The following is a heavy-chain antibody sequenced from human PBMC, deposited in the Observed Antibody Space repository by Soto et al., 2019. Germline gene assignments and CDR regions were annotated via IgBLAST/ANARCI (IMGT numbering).Heavy chain of an antibody. Sequence: GGSLRLSCAASGCTFSNYAMSWVRPAPGKGLEWVSTFSSSGGVTYYADSVKGRFTISRDNSKNTLNLQMNSLRAEDTAVYYCTKANRYCSGANCFTFDYWGLGTLVTVSS. CDR2: FSSSGGVT. CDR3: TKANRYCSGANCFTFDY. J-gene: IGHJ4*02. V-gene: IGHV3-23*01. CDR1: GCTFSNYA. D-gene: IGHD2-15*01.